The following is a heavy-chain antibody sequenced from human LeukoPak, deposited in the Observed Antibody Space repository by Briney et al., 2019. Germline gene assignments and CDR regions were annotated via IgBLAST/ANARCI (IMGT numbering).Heavy chain of an antibody. CDR1: GGTFSSYA. CDR3: ARGSGYSGLKTRVPWDY. CDR2: IIPILGIA. J-gene: IGHJ4*02. Sequence: GSSVKVSCKASGGTFSSYAISWVRQAPGQGLEWMGRIIPILGIANYAQKFQGRVTITADKSTSTAYMELSSLRSEDTAVYYCARGSGYSGLKTRVPWDYWGQGTLVTVSS. D-gene: IGHD5-12*01. V-gene: IGHV1-69*04.